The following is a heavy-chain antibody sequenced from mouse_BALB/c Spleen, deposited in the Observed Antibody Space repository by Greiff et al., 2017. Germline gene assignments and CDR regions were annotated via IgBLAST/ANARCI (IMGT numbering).Heavy chain of an antibody. J-gene: IGHJ3*01. CDR2: INPSTGYT. CDR1: GYTFTSYW. V-gene: IGHV1-7*01. Sequence: QVQLKESGAELAKPGASVKMSCKASGYTFTSYWMHWVKQRPGQGLEWIGYINPSTGYTEYNQKFKDKATLTADKSSSTAYMQLSSLTSEDSAVYYCAPKGDIPAWFAYWGQGTLVTVSA. CDR3: APKGDIPAWFAY.